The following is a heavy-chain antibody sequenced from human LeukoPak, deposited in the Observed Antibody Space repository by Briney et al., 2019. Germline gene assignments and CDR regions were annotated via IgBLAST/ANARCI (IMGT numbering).Heavy chain of an antibody. D-gene: IGHD3-10*01. CDR2: MNPNSGNT. J-gene: IGHJ4*02. CDR3: AREDGSGNFCFDY. V-gene: IGHV1-8*01. Sequence: ASVKVSCKASGYTFTSYDINWVRQATGQGLEWMGWMNPNSGNTGYAQKFQGRVTMTRDTSISTAYMELSRLRSDDTAVYYCAREDGSGNFCFDYWGQGTLVTVSS. CDR1: GYTFTSYD.